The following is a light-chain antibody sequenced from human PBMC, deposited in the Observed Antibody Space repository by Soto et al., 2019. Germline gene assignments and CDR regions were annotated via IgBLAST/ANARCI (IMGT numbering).Light chain of an antibody. Sequence: DIVMTQSPDSLTVSLGERATISCKSSQSVFYRSTKTNYLGWYQQKPGQRPRLLIYWASTREIGVPDRFSGSGSRTDLTLTISSLQAEDAAIYYCQQYYETPFTLGGGTKVEI. CDR3: QQYYETPFT. V-gene: IGKV4-1*01. J-gene: IGKJ4*01. CDR2: WAS. CDR1: QSVFYRSTKTNY.